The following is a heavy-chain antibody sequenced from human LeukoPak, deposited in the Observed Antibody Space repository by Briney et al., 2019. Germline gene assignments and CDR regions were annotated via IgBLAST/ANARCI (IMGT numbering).Heavy chain of an antibody. CDR3: ARGPYYYDSSGYLHIDY. J-gene: IGHJ4*02. CDR1: GYTFTSYG. Sequence: ASVKVSCKASGYTFTSYGISWVRQAPGQGLEWMGWLSAYNGNTNYAQKLQGRVTMTTDTSTSTAYMELRSLRSDDTAVYYCARGPYYYDSSGYLHIDYWGQGTLVTVSS. V-gene: IGHV1-18*01. D-gene: IGHD3-22*01. CDR2: LSAYNGNT.